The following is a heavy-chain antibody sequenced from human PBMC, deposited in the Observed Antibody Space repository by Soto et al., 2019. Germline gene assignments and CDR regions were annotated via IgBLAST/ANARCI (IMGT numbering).Heavy chain of an antibody. D-gene: IGHD2-2*01. CDR2: MNPNSGNT. Sequence: ASVKVSCKASGYTFTSYDINWVRQATGQGLEWMGWMNPNSGNTGYAQKFQGRVTMTRNTSISTAYMELSSLRSEDTAVYYCARADIVLVPAATDAFDIWGQGTMVTV. CDR3: ARADIVLVPAATDAFDI. V-gene: IGHV1-8*01. J-gene: IGHJ3*02. CDR1: GYTFTSYD.